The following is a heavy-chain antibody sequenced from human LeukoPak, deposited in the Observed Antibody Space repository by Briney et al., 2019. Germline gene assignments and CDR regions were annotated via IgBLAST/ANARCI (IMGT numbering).Heavy chain of an antibody. CDR1: GGSISSYF. D-gene: IGHD3-10*01. Sequence: SETLSLTCSVSGGSISSYFWTWSRQAAGKGLEWIGRIYMNGNTNYNPSLKSRVTMSVDRSKNQFSLKLTSVTAADTAVYYCARGRRELRGDAFDIWGQGTTVTVSS. J-gene: IGHJ3*02. CDR3: ARGRRELRGDAFDI. V-gene: IGHV4-4*07. CDR2: IYMNGNT.